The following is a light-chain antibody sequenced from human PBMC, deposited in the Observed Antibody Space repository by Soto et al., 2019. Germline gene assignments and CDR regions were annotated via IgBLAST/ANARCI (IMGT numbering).Light chain of an antibody. Sequence: IVMTLSPATLSVYPGQRATLSCRASQSVDSYLVWYQQKNCQAPRIFIFGASNRAIGIPARFSGSLYGTDFNLTISSLETEDFAMYDCQQRSDWPITFGQGTRLEI. CDR1: QSVDSY. CDR2: GAS. V-gene: IGKV3-11*01. CDR3: QQRSDWPIT. J-gene: IGKJ5*01.